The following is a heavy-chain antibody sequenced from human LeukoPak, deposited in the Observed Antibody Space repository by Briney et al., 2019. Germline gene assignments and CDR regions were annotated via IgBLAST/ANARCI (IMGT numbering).Heavy chain of an antibody. Sequence: GESLRISWKGSGYSFTSYWISWVRQVPGKGLEVVGRIESSDSYTNYSPFCQGHVTISADRSISTAYLQSSSLKASDTAMYYCARHAYSSSWYGWFDPWGQGTLVTVSS. CDR2: IESSDSYT. J-gene: IGHJ5*02. CDR3: ARHAYSSSWYGWFDP. D-gene: IGHD6-13*01. CDR1: GYSFTSYW. V-gene: IGHV5-10-1*01.